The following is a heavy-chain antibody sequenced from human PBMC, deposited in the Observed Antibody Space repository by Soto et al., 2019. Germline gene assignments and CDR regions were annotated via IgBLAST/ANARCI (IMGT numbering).Heavy chain of an antibody. V-gene: IGHV3-48*01. CDR1: GFTFSSYS. J-gene: IGHJ4*02. CDR2: ISSSSSTI. CDR3: ARGGTTVTTEFDY. Sequence: GGSLRLSCAASGFTFSSYSMNWVRQAPGKGLEWVSYISSSSSTIYYADSVKGRFTISRDNAKNSLYLQMNSLRAEDTAVYYCARGGTTVTTEFDYWGQGTLVTVSS. D-gene: IGHD4-17*01.